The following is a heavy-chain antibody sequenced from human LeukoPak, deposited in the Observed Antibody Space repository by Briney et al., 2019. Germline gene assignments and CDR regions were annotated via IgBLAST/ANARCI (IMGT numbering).Heavy chain of an antibody. J-gene: IGHJ4*02. CDR3: ARGSECYYDSSGYYLGY. D-gene: IGHD3-22*01. CDR1: GGTFSSYA. V-gene: IGHV1-69*13. Sequence: SVKVSCKASGGTFSSYAISWVRQAPGQGLEWMGGIIPIFGTANYAQKFQGRVTFTADESTSTAYMELSSLRSEDTAVYYCARGSECYYDSSGYYLGYWGQGTLVTVSS. CDR2: IIPIFGTA.